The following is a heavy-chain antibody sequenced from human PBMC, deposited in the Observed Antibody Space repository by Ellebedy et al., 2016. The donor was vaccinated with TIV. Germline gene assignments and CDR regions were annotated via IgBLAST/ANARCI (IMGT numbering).Heavy chain of an antibody. CDR2: ITSSSPTM. Sequence: GESLKISCVASGFSFSNYGLNWVRQAPGKGLEWVSHITSSSPTMYYADSVKGRFTISRDNAKNSLHLQMKSLRAEDTAVYYCAREGGITGTDYWGQGTLVTVSS. CDR1: GFSFSNYG. CDR3: AREGGITGTDY. V-gene: IGHV3-48*04. D-gene: IGHD1-20*01. J-gene: IGHJ4*03.